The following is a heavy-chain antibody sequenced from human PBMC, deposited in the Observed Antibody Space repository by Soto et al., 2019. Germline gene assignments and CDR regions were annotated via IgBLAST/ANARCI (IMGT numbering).Heavy chain of an antibody. D-gene: IGHD3-10*01. CDR1: GDTFTFYT. Sequence: QVQLVQSGAEVKRPGSSVKVCCKASGDTFTFYTINWVRQAPGLGLEWMGRINPILSMSNYAQRFQGRVTMTADKSTSTAYIELSILRSEDTAIYYCASSYGSGYRAFDYWGQGALVTVSS. V-gene: IGHV1-69*02. J-gene: IGHJ4*02. CDR3: ASSYGSGYRAFDY. CDR2: INPILSMS.